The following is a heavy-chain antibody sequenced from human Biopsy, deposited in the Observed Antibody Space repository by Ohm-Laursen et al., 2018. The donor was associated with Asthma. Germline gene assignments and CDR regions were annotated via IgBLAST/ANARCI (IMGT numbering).Heavy chain of an antibody. Sequence: SLRLSCTAPEFSVSSSYMSWVRQAPGKGLEWVSVIYNDGRAYYADSVKGRFTVSRDNSKNTLFLQMNSLRAEDTAVYYCAKDRSYHYYYGMDVWGQGTTVTVSS. V-gene: IGHV3-53*01. CDR2: IYNDGRA. CDR1: EFSVSSSY. CDR3: AKDRSYHYYYGMDV. J-gene: IGHJ6*02.